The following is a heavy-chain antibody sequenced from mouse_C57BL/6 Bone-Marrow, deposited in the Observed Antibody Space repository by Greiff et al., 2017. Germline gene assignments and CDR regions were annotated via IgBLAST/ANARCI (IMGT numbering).Heavy chain of an antibody. V-gene: IGHV1-59*01. D-gene: IGHD2-3*01. CDR3: ARSGWLLLY. J-gene: IGHJ2*01. CDR1: GYTFTSYR. CDR2: IDPSDSYT. Sequence: QVQLQQPGAELVRPGTSVKLSCKASGYTFTSYRMHWVKQRPGQGLEWIGVIDPSDSYTNYNQKFKGKATLTVDTSSSTAYMQLSSLTSEDSAVYYCARSGWLLLYWGQGTTLTVSS.